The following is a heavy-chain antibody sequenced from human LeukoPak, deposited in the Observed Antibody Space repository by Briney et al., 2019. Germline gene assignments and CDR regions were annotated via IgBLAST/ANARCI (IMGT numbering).Heavy chain of an antibody. D-gene: IGHD5-12*01. CDR1: GGTFSSYA. CDR2: IIPIFGTA. J-gene: IGHJ4*02. Sequence: ASVKVSCKASGGTFSSYAISWVRQAPGQGLEWMGGIIPIFGTANYAQKFQGRVTITADKSTSTAYMELSSLRSEDTAVYYCARDVDISTRYFDYWGQGTLVTVSS. CDR3: ARDVDISTRYFDY. V-gene: IGHV1-69*06.